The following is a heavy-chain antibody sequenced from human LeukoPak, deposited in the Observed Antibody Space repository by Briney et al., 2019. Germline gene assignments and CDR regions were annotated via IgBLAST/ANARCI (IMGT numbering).Heavy chain of an antibody. Sequence: SETLSLTCTVSGGSINSYDWSWIRQPPGKGLEWIGYIYSSGSTNYNPSLKSRVTISVDTSKNQSSLKLSSVTAADTVVYDCARGYSYYFDYWGQGTLVTVSS. CDR2: IYSSGST. CDR3: ARGYSYYFDY. CDR1: GGSINSYD. J-gene: IGHJ4*02. D-gene: IGHD5-18*01. V-gene: IGHV4-59*01.